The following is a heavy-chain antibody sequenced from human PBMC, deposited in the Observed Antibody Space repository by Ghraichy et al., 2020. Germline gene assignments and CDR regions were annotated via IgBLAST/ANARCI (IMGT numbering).Heavy chain of an antibody. J-gene: IGHJ4*02. D-gene: IGHD3-10*01. CDR2: IYYSGST. CDR1: GGSVSSGSYH. CDR3: ARGTEVGFGELLATHFDY. Sequence: SETLSLTCTVSGGSVSSGSYHWSWIRQPPGKGLEWIGYIYYSGSTNYNPSLKSRVTISVDTSKNQFSLKLSSVTAADTAVYYCARGTEVGFGELLATHFDYWGQGTLVTVSS. V-gene: IGHV4-61*01.